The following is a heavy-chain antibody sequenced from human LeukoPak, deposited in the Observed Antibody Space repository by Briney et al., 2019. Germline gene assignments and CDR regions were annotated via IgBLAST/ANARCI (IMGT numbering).Heavy chain of an antibody. D-gene: IGHD6-13*01. J-gene: IGHJ4*02. CDR2: IYYSGST. CDR1: GGSISSSSYY. CDR3: ARRGSSWLGTFDY. Sequence: SETLSLTCTVSGGSISSSSYYWGWIRQPPGKGLEWIGSIYYSGSTYYNPSLKSRVTISVDTSKNQFSLKLSSVTAADTAVYYCARRGSSWLGTFDYWGQGTLVTVSS. V-gene: IGHV4-39*01.